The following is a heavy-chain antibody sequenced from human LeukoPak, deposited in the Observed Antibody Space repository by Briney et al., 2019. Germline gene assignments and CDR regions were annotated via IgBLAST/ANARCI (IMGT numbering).Heavy chain of an antibody. CDR2: ISGSGGST. CDR3: AKGLSAAILPYYFDY. CDR1: GFTFSSYA. V-gene: IGHV3-23*01. J-gene: IGHJ4*02. Sequence: GGSLRLSCAASGFTFSSYAITWVRQAPGKGLEWVSAISGSGGSTYYADSVKGRFTISRDNSKNTLYLQMNSLRAEDTAVYYCAKGLSAAILPYYFDYWGRGTLVTVSS. D-gene: IGHD2-2*01.